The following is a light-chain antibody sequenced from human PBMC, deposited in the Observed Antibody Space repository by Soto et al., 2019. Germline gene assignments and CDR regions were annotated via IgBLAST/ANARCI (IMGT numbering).Light chain of an antibody. CDR1: QVIDNY. CDR3: QKYNSAPWT. Sequence: DLQMTQSPSSLSASVGDRVTITCRASQVIDNYLAWYQQQPGKVPRLLIYAGSILETGVPSRFTVSGSGTDFTLTITSLEPEDVATYYCQKYNSAPWTFGQGTKVEIK. CDR2: AGS. V-gene: IGKV1-27*01. J-gene: IGKJ1*01.